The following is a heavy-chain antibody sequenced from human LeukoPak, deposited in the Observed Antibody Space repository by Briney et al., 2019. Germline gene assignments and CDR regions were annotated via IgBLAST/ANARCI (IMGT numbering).Heavy chain of an antibody. CDR2: IISDGSSV. CDR3: AKVRHILTLRDAFDI. V-gene: IGHV3-74*01. J-gene: IGHJ3*02. CDR1: GFTFSDYW. D-gene: IGHD3-16*01. Sequence: GGSLRLSCIASGFTFSDYWMHWVRQAPGKGPVWVSRIISDGSSVSYVDSVKGRFTISRDNAKNSLYLQMNSLRAEDTALYYCAKVRHILTLRDAFDIWGQGTMVTVSS.